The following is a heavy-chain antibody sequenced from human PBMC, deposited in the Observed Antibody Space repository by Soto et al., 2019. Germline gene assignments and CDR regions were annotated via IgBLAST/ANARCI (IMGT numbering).Heavy chain of an antibody. V-gene: IGHV1-2*02. CDR3: AKSIAARRGPYGMDV. CDR1: GYTFTGYY. CDR2: INPNSGST. D-gene: IGHD6-6*01. J-gene: IGHJ6*02. Sequence: ASVKVSCKASGYTFTGYYMHWVRQAPGQGPEWMGWINPNSGSTNYAQKFQGRVTMTRDTSISTAYMELSRLRSDDTAVYYCAKSIAARRGPYGMDVWGQGTTVTVSS.